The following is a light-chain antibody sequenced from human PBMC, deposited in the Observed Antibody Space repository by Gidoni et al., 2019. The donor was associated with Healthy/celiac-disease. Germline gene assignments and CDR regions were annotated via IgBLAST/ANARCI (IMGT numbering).Light chain of an antibody. Sequence: QAALTQPSSVTGSPGQSITISCTGTSSDVGGYNYVSWYQQPPGKAPKLMIYDVSNRLSGVSNRFSGSKSCNTASLTISGLQAEDEADYYCSSYTSSSTYVFGTGTKVTVL. CDR2: DVS. CDR3: SSYTSSSTYV. V-gene: IGLV2-14*03. J-gene: IGLJ1*01. CDR1: SSDVGGYNY.